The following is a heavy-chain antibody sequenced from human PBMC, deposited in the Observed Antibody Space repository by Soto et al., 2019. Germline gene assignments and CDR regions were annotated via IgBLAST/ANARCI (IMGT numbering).Heavy chain of an antibody. CDR1: GFTFSSYG. D-gene: IGHD3-9*01. CDR3: AKRNSILTGPYYSYGMDV. V-gene: IGHV3-30*18. CDR2: ISYDGSNK. Sequence: GGSLRLSCAASGFTFSSYGMHWVRQAPGKGLEWVAVISYDGSNKYYADSVKGRFTISRDNSKNTLYLQMNSLRAEDTAVYYCAKRNSILTGPYYSYGMDVWGQGTSVTVSS. J-gene: IGHJ6*02.